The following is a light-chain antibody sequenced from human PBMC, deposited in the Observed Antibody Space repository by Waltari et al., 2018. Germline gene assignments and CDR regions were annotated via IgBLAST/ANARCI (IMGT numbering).Light chain of an antibody. CDR3: QSYDSSLSAHVV. V-gene: IGLV1-40*01. J-gene: IGLJ2*01. CDR2: GNR. CDR1: RSNLGAGYD. Sequence: QSVLTQPPSVSGAPGQRVTISCTGRRSNLGAGYDVHWYQQLPGKAPKLIIYGNRLRPSGVPGRFSGSRSGTSACLAITGLQAEDEAVYYCQSYDSSLSAHVVFGGGTRLTVL.